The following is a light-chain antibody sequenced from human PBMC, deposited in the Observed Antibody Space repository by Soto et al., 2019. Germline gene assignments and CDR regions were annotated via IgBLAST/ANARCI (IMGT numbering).Light chain of an antibody. CDR1: QSISSY. CDR2: AAS. V-gene: IGKV1-39*01. CDR3: QQYDVDSGT. Sequence: DIQMTQSPSSLSASVGDRVTITCQASQSISSYLNWYQQKPGKAPKLLIYAASSLQTGVPSRFSGSGSGTEFTLTISSLQPDDFATYYCQQYDVDSGTFGQGTKVDIK. J-gene: IGKJ1*01.